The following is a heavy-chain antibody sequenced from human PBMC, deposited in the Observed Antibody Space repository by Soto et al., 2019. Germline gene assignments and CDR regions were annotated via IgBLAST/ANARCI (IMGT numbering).Heavy chain of an antibody. CDR1: GFTFSDHY. CDR2: ISGSGSAI. D-gene: IGHD6-13*01. J-gene: IGHJ2*01. Sequence: QVQLVESGGGLVKPGGSLRLSCAASGFTFSDHYVSWIRQAPGKGLEWVSCISGSGSAIYYADSVKGRFTISRDNAKNSLYLQMNSLRAEDTAVYYCGRADLAAAGSWYFDLWGRGTLVTVSS. V-gene: IGHV3-11*01. CDR3: GRADLAAAGSWYFDL.